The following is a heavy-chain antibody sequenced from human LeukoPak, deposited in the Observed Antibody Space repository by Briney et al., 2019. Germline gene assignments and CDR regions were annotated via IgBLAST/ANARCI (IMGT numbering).Heavy chain of an antibody. V-gene: IGHV3-53*01. CDR3: ARVAVGATFFDY. D-gene: IGHD1-26*01. CDR2: IYSGGST. CDR1: GFTVSSNY. Sequence: GGTLRLSCAASGFTVSSNYMSWVRQAPGKGLEWVSVIYSGGSTYYADSVKGRFTISRDNSKNTLYLQMNSLRAEDTAVYYCARVAVGATFFDYWGQGTLVTVSS. J-gene: IGHJ4*02.